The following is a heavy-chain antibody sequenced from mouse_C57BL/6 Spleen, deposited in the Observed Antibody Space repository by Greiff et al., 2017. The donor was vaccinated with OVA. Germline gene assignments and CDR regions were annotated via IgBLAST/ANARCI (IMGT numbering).Heavy chain of an antibody. J-gene: IGHJ2*01. Sequence: EVKLVESGGGLVKPGGSLKLSCAASGFTFSDYGMHWVRQAPEKGLEWVAYISSGSSTIYYADTVKGRFTISRDNAKITLFLQMTSLRSEDTAIYYCARAYCGYFLFDYWGQGTTLTVSS. D-gene: IGHD2-2*01. CDR3: ARAYCGYFLFDY. CDR2: ISSGSSTI. V-gene: IGHV5-17*01. CDR1: GFTFSDYG.